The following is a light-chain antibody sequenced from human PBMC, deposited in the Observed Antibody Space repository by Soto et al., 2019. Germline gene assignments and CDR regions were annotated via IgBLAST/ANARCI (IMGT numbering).Light chain of an antibody. Sequence: QSVLTQPTSASGTPGQRVTISCSGSSSNFGKSIVSWYQHLPGRAPQVLIYGNSQRASGVPVRFSGSKSATSASLAISGLLSEDEADYYCAAWDDGLFVFVSGTKVTVL. V-gene: IGLV1-44*01. CDR2: GNS. J-gene: IGLJ1*01. CDR3: AAWDDGLFV. CDR1: SSNFGKSI.